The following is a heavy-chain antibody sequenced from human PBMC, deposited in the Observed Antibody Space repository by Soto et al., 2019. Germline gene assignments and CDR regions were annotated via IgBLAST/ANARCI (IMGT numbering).Heavy chain of an antibody. J-gene: IGHJ4*02. Sequence: SETLSLTCAVSGVSISSGNWWTWVRQSPRKGLEYIGEIFHDGTANYYSSFGRRVAMSVDKSKSQFSLRLTSVTAAGTAIYYCARLVYDTRLNYLYFDFWGQGALVTVSS. CDR3: ARLVYDTRLNYLYFDF. CDR1: GVSISSGNW. CDR2: IFHDGTA. V-gene: IGHV4-4*02. D-gene: IGHD3-16*01.